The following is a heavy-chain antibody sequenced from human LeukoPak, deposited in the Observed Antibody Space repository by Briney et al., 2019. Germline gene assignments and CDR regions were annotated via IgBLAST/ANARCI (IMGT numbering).Heavy chain of an antibody. CDR3: ARTDYYGSGSYYPFDY. D-gene: IGHD3-10*01. CDR1: GFTFSDYY. J-gene: IGHJ4*02. CDR2: ISSSGSTI. Sequence: GGSLRLSCAASGFTFSDYYMSWIRQAPGKGLEWVSYISSSGSTIYYADSVKGRFTISRDNAKNSLCLQMNSLRAEDTAVYYCARTDYYGSGSYYPFDYWGQGTLVTVSS. V-gene: IGHV3-11*01.